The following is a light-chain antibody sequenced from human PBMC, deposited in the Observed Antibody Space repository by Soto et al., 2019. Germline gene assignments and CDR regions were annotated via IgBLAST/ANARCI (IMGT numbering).Light chain of an antibody. CDR3: CSYAGSTTQTYV. CDR1: HSDVGSYNL. Sequence: QSVLTQPASVSGSPGQSITISCTGTHSDVGSYNLVSWYQQHPGKAPKVIIYEVSERPSGVSDRFSGSKSGNTASLMISGLQAEDEADYYCCSYAGSTTQTYVFGSGTKVTXL. CDR2: EVS. V-gene: IGLV2-23*02. J-gene: IGLJ1*01.